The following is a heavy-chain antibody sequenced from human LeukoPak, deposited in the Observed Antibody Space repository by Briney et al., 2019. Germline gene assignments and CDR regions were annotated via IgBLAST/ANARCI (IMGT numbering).Heavy chain of an antibody. J-gene: IGHJ2*01. CDR2: IRNKANIYAT. Sequence: PGGSLRLSCAASGFTFSNAWMSWVRQASGKGLEWVGRIRNKANIYATAYSASVEGRFTISRDDSKNTAYLQMNSLKTEDTAMYYCASHVDTPMVKYWYFDLWGRGTLVTVSS. CDR3: ASHVDTPMVKYWYFDL. CDR1: GFTFSNAW. D-gene: IGHD5-18*01. V-gene: IGHV3-73*01.